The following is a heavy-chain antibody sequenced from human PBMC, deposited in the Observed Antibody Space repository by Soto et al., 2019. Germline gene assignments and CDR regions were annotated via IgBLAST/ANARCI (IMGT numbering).Heavy chain of an antibody. CDR3: ARSSGWAHYGMDV. CDR1: GFTFSSYA. CDR2: ISYDGSNK. D-gene: IGHD6-19*01. Sequence: QVQLVESGGGVVQPGRSLRLSCAASGFTFSSYAMHWVRQAPGKGLEWVAVISYDGSNKYYADSVKGRFTISRDNSKNTLYLQMNSLRAEDTAVYYCARSSGWAHYGMDVWDQGTTVTVSS. V-gene: IGHV3-30-3*01. J-gene: IGHJ6*02.